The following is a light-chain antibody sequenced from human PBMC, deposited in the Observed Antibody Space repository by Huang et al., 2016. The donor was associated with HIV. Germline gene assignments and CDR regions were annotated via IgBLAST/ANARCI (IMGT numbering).Light chain of an antibody. CDR2: SAS. Sequence: EIVMTQSPATLSVSPGESATLSGRASQSVSSNLGWYQQKPGQAPRLLIYSASAMATGIPARFSGSGAGTEFTLTISSLQSEDFAVYHCQQYNSWPGTFGQGTKVEIK. J-gene: IGKJ1*01. CDR1: QSVSSN. V-gene: IGKV3-15*01. CDR3: QQYNSWPGT.